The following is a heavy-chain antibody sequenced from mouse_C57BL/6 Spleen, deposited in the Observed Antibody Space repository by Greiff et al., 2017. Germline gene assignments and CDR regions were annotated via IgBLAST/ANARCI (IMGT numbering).Heavy chain of an antibody. CDR1: GFTFSSYT. CDR2: ISGGGGNT. D-gene: IGHD1-2*01. CDR3: ARHEWLHGFDY. Sequence: EVQRVESGGGLVKPGGSLKLSCAASGFTFSSYTMSWVRQTPEKRLEWVATISGGGGNTYYPDSVKGRFTIPRDNAKNTLYLQMSSLRSEDTALYYCARHEWLHGFDYWGQGTTLTVSS. J-gene: IGHJ2*01. V-gene: IGHV5-9*01.